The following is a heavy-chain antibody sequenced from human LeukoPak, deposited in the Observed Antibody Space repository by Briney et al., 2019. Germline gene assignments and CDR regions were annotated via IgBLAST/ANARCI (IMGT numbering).Heavy chain of an antibody. CDR3: ARAFIAVGDAFDI. J-gene: IGHJ3*02. D-gene: IGHD6-19*01. V-gene: IGHV3-30-3*01. CDR1: GFTFSSYA. CDR2: ISYDGSNK. Sequence: PGRSLRLSCAASGFTFSSYAMHWVRQAPGKGLEWVAVISYDGSNKYYADSVKGRFTISRDNSKNTLYLQMNSLRAEDTAVYYCARAFIAVGDAFDIWGQGTMVTVSS.